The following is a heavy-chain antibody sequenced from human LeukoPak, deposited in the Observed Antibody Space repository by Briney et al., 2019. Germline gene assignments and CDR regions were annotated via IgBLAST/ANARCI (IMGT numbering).Heavy chain of an antibody. D-gene: IGHD1/OR15-1a*01. J-gene: IGHJ4*02. CDR2: ISGGGARI. Sequence: PGGSLRLSCAASGFTFFSNAMSWVRQAPGKGLEWVSTISGGGARISYAASVKGRFSISRDNSNNSIYLQMDSLRAEDTAIYFCTKARNTGWHYFDFWGQGTLVTVSS. CDR3: TKARNTGWHYFDF. V-gene: IGHV3-23*01. CDR1: GFTFFSNA.